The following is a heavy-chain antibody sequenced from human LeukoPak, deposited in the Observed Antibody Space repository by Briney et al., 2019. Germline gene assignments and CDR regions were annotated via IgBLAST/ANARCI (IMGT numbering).Heavy chain of an antibody. CDR1: GFTFNNYA. CDR2: ISDSGGST. Sequence: QSGGSLRLSCAASGFTFNNYAMGWVRQAPGEGLEWVSDISDSGGSTYNADSVRGRFTISRDNSKNTLYLQMNSLRAEDTTIYYCAKARVPTGNGYYSDWGQGTLVTVSS. CDR3: AKARVPTGNGYYSD. V-gene: IGHV3-23*01. J-gene: IGHJ4*02. D-gene: IGHD3-22*01.